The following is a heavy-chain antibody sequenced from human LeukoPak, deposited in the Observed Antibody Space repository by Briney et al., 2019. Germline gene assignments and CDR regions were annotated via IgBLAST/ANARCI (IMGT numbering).Heavy chain of an antibody. CDR1: GLRFSDTY. CDR3: ARDGVFRSKDY. CDR2: ISSSSSYI. D-gene: IGHD2-8*01. J-gene: IGHJ4*02. V-gene: IGHV3-21*01. Sequence: PGGSLRLSCTASGLRFSDTYMTWVRQAPGKGLEWVSSISSSSSYIYYADSVKGRFTISRDNAKNSLYLQMNSLRAEDTAVYYCARDGVFRSKDYWGQGTLVTVSS.